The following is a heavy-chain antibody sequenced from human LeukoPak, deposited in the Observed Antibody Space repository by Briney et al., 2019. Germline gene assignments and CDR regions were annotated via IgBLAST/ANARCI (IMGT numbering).Heavy chain of an antibody. Sequence: GASVKVSCKASGGTLSSYAISWVRQASGQGLEWMGGIIPIFGTANYAQKFQGRVTITADESTSTAYMELSSLRSEDTAVYYCARGEQLLFISDYYMDVWGKGTTVTVSS. CDR2: IIPIFGTA. CDR3: ARGEQLLFISDYYMDV. CDR1: GGTLSSYA. V-gene: IGHV1-69*13. J-gene: IGHJ6*03. D-gene: IGHD5-18*01.